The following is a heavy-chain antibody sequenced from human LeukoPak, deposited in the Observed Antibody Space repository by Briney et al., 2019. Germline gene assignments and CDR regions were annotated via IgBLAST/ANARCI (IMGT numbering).Heavy chain of an antibody. J-gene: IGHJ4*02. Sequence: ASVKVSCKASGYTFTSYGISWVRQAPGQGLEWMGWISAYNGNTNYAQKLQGRVTMTTDTSTSTAYMGLRSLRSDDTAVYYCARTQDSGWYFDYWGQGTLVTVSS. CDR2: ISAYNGNT. D-gene: IGHD5-12*01. V-gene: IGHV1-18*01. CDR3: ARTQDSGWYFDY. CDR1: GYTFTSYG.